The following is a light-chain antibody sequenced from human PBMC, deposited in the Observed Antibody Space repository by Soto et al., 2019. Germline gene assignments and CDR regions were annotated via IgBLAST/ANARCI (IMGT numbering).Light chain of an antibody. J-gene: IGLJ1*01. V-gene: IGLV2-14*01. CDR1: SNDVGGYDY. CDR2: EVS. Sequence: QSVLTQPASVSGSPGQSITSSCTGTSNDVGGYDYVSWYQQEPGKAPKVIIYEVSNRPSGVSDRFSGSKSGNMASLTISGLQAADEADYYCSSYTSRSTLFGTGTKVTVL. CDR3: SSYTSRSTL.